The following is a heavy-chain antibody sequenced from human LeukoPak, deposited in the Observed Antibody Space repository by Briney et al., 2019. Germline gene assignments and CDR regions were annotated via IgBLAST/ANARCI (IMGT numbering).Heavy chain of an antibody. CDR1: GFTFSSYI. V-gene: IGHV3-48*02. CDR3: ATDGIGVLPGDVFDI. Sequence: PGGCLRVSCATSGFTFSSYIMNWGRQGPGKGLEWVSYISIGSGDTYYADSVKGRFTISRDDGKNSMYLQMDSLRDDDTAVYYCATDGIGVLPGDVFDIWGQGTMVTVSS. CDR2: ISIGSGDT. D-gene: IGHD3-22*01. J-gene: IGHJ3*02.